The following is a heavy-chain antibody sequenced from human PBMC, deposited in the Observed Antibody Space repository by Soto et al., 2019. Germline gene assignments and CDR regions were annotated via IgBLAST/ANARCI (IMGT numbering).Heavy chain of an antibody. Sequence: EVQLLDSGGGLVQPGGSLRVSCAASGFPFSSYAMNWVRQAPGKGLEWVSGISGSGGRIYYADSVKGRFTISRDNSENPLNWQMTCLRDEEPACFYCAEEMGAKYAQYWIFEVGGRGPRVPVSS. D-gene: IGHD2-15*01. CDR1: GFPFSSYA. CDR3: AEEMGAKYAQYWIFEV. V-gene: IGHV3-23*01. CDR2: ISGSGGRI. J-gene: IGHJ2*01.